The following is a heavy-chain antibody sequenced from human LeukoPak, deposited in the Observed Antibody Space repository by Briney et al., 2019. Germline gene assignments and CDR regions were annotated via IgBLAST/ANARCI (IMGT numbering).Heavy chain of an antibody. J-gene: IGHJ4*02. D-gene: IGHD5-18*01. Sequence: GGSLRLSRAAPGFTFSSYWMHWVRQAPGKGLVWVSRINSDGSSTSYADSVKGRFTISRDNAKNTLYLQMNSLRAEDTAVYYCARDTQLRGYSSGDFDYWGQGTLVTVSS. CDR1: GFTFSSYW. CDR2: INSDGSST. V-gene: IGHV3-74*01. CDR3: ARDTQLRGYSSGDFDY.